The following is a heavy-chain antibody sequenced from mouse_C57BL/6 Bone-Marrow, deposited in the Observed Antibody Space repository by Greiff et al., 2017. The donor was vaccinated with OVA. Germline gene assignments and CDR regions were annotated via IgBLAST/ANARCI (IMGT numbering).Heavy chain of an antibody. CDR3: TLRYYDSMFAY. CDR1: GFNIKDDY. D-gene: IGHD2-4*01. Sequence: EVKVVESGAELVRPGASVKLSCTASGFNIKDDYMHWVKQRPEQGLEWIGWIDPENGDTEYASKFQGKATITADTSSNTAYLQLSSLTSEDTAVYYCTLRYYDSMFAYWGQGTLVTVSA. CDR2: IDPENGDT. J-gene: IGHJ3*01. V-gene: IGHV14-4*01.